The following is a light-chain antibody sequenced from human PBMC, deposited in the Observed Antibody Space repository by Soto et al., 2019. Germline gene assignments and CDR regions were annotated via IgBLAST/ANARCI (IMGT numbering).Light chain of an antibody. Sequence: QSVLTQPPSASATPGQTVTISCSGSSSNIGSNAVSWYQHFPGTAPKVLIYSDDQRPSGVPDRFSGSKSGTSASLAISGLQAEDEADYFCAAWGDSLNTWVFGGGTKVTV. CDR2: SDD. J-gene: IGLJ3*02. CDR3: AAWGDSLNTWV. CDR1: SSNIGSNA. V-gene: IGLV1-44*01.